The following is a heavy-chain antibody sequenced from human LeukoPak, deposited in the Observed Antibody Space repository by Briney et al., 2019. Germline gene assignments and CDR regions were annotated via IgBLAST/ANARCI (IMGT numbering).Heavy chain of an antibody. Sequence: SETLSLTCTVSGGSISSYYWSWIRQPPGKGLEWIGYIYYSGSTNYNPSLKSRVTISVDTSKNQFSLKLSSVTAADTAVYYCARGDYNSGADYWGQGSLVTVSS. D-gene: IGHD3-22*01. CDR2: IYYSGST. CDR3: ARGDYNSGADY. V-gene: IGHV4-59*01. CDR1: GGSISSYY. J-gene: IGHJ4*02.